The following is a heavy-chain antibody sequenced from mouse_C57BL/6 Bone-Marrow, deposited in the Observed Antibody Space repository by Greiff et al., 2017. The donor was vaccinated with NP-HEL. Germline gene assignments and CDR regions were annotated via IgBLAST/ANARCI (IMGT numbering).Heavy chain of an antibody. J-gene: IGHJ1*03. CDR3: ASDYGSSYWYFDV. V-gene: IGHV1-20*01. CDR2: INPYNGDT. Sequence: VQLQQSGPELVKPGDSVKISCKASGYSFTGYFMNWVMQSHGKSLEWIGRINPYNGDTFYNQKFKGKATLTVDKSSSTAHMELRSLTSEDSAVYYCASDYGSSYWYFDVWGTGTTVTVSS. D-gene: IGHD1-1*01. CDR1: GYSFTGYF.